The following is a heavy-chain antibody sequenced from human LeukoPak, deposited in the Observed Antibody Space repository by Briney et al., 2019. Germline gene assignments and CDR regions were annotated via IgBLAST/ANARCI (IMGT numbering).Heavy chain of an antibody. D-gene: IGHD4-11*01. Sequence: GGSLRLSCAASGFTFSSYAMHWVRQAPGKGLEWVAVISYDGSNKYYADSVKGRFTISRDNSKNTLYLQMNSLRAEDTAVYYCARDRGSYGNYAGIGDYWGQGTLVTVSS. CDR2: ISYDGSNK. CDR1: GFTFSSYA. CDR3: ARDRGSYGNYAGIGDY. J-gene: IGHJ4*02. V-gene: IGHV3-30-3*01.